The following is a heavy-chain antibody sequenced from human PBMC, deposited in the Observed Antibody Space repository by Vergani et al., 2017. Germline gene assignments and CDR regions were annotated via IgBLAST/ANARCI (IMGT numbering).Heavy chain of an antibody. CDR1: GGSFNRGSYY. D-gene: IGHD3-16*01. CDR2: IHTNGVI. V-gene: IGHV4-61*02. J-gene: IGHJ3*01. Sequence: QVQLQESCPGLVKPSQTLSLTCTVSGGSFNRGSYYWSWLWQPAGKRLEWIGRIHTNGVIHYNPSLNIRATISVDTSRNQISLKLTSVTATDTAIYFCARGNPYVDFDFWGQGTMITVSS. CDR3: ARGNPYVDFDF.